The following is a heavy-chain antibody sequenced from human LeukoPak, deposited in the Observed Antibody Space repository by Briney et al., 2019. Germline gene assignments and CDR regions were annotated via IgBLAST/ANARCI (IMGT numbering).Heavy chain of an antibody. CDR3: ATLTAEGLYCTNGVCLYFDY. CDR2: FDPEDGET. D-gene: IGHD2-8*01. J-gene: IGHJ4*02. CDR1: VYTLTELS. Sequence: GASVTVSFTFSVYTLTELSMHWVRQAPGKGLGWMGGFDPEDGETIYSQKFQGRVTMTEDTSTDTAYMELSSLRSEDTAVYYCATLTAEGLYCTNGVCLYFDYWGQGTLVTVSS. V-gene: IGHV1-24*01.